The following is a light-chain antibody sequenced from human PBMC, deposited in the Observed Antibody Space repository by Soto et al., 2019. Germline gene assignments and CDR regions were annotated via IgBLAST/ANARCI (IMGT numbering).Light chain of an antibody. CDR1: SSDVGAYNY. J-gene: IGLJ1*01. Sequence: SALTQPASVSGSPGQSITISCTGTSSDVGAYNYVSWYQQHPGKAPKLMIYDVSHRPSGVSHRFSGSKSGNKASLTISGLQAEDAADYYCGSYTTSSNYVFGTGTKVTVL. CDR3: GSYTTSSNYV. CDR2: DVS. V-gene: IGLV2-14*01.